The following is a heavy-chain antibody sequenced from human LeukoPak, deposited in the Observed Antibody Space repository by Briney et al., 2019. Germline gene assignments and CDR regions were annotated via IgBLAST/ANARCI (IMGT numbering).Heavy chain of an antibody. CDR1: GFTFSSYA. Sequence: GGSLRLSCAASGFTFSSYAMSWVRQAPGKGLEWVSAISGSGGSTYYADSVKGRVTISRDNSKNTLYLQMNSLRAEDTAVYYCAKTMVRGVIPYYGMDVWGKGTTVTVSS. J-gene: IGHJ6*04. D-gene: IGHD3-10*01. CDR2: ISGSGGST. V-gene: IGHV3-23*01. CDR3: AKTMVRGVIPYYGMDV.